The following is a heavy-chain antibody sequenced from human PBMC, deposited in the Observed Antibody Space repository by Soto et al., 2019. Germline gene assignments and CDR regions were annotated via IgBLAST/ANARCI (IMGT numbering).Heavy chain of an antibody. D-gene: IGHD1-7*01. V-gene: IGHV3-74*01. CDR1: GFTFSSYW. Sequence: EVQLVESGGGLVQPGGSLRLSCAASGFTFSSYWMHWVRQAPGKGLVWVSRIYTDGSSTNYADSVQGRFTISRDNAKNTLYLQMNSLRAEDTAVYYCASLSGTWRAFEIWGQGTMVTVSS. CDR2: IYTDGSST. J-gene: IGHJ3*02. CDR3: ASLSGTWRAFEI.